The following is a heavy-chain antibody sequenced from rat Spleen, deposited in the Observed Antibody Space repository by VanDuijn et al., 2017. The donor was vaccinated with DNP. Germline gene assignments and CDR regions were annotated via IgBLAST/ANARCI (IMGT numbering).Heavy chain of an antibody. J-gene: IGHJ2*01. CDR3: ARHNYNFDY. V-gene: IGHV5S10*01. Sequence: EVKLVESGGGLVQPGRSLKLSCAASGFTFSDYNMAWVRQAPKKGLEWVATIIYDGSRTYYRDSVRGRFTVSRDNAESRLYLQLNSLKSEDTATYYCARHNYNFDYWGQGVMVTVSS. CDR1: GFTFSDYN. CDR2: IIYDGSRT. D-gene: IGHD1-10*01.